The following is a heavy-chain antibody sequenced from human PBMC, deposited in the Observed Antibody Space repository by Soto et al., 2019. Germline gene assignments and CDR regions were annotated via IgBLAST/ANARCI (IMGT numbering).Heavy chain of an antibody. V-gene: IGHV1-3*01. D-gene: IGHD3-10*01. CDR2: INPGNGNT. CDR3: ARGAPPDY. Sequence: QVQLVQSGAEVKKPGASVKVSCKASGYTFTNYAMHWVRQAPGQRLEWMGWINPGNGNTKYSQNFQGEVTITRDTSASTAYMELSGLRSEDTAVYYCARGAPPDYWGLGTLVTVSS. CDR1: GYTFTNYA. J-gene: IGHJ4*02.